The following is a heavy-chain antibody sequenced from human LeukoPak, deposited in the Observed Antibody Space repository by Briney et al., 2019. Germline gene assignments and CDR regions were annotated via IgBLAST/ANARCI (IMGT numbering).Heavy chain of an antibody. J-gene: IGHJ4*02. CDR2: IIPIFGTA. Sequence: ASVKVSWKASGGTFSSYAISWVRQAPGQGLEWMGGIIPIFGTANYAQKFQGRVTITADESTSTAYMELSSLRSEDTAVYYCARAAYCGGDCYTFDYWGQGTLVTVSS. CDR3: ARAAYCGGDCYTFDY. V-gene: IGHV1-69*13. CDR1: GGTFSSYA. D-gene: IGHD2-21*01.